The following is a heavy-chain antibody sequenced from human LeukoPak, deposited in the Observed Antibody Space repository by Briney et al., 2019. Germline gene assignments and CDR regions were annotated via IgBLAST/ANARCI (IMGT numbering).Heavy chain of an antibody. J-gene: IGHJ4*02. D-gene: IGHD4-17*01. V-gene: IGHV3-7*03. CDR3: VRGLYGY. Sequence: PGGPLRLSCGASGFTFSTSWMIWVRQAPGKGLEWVANLNQDGGEKYYVDSVKGRFTISRDNGRNSLYLQMDSLRVEDTAVYYCVRGLYGYWGQGTLVTVSS. CDR1: GFTFSTSW. CDR2: LNQDGGEK.